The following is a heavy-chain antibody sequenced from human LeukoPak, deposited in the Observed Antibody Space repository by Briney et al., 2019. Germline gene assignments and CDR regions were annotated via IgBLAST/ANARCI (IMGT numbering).Heavy chain of an antibody. Sequence: GGSLRLSCAASGFPFSSYAMSWVRQAPGKGLEWVSTISNSDDSTYYADSVKGRFTISRDNARNLLFLQMNTLRAEDTAVYYCAKLLGDATTYDYWGQGALVTVSS. CDR3: AKLLGDATTYDY. CDR1: GFPFSSYA. V-gene: IGHV3-23*01. D-gene: IGHD1-1*01. J-gene: IGHJ4*02. CDR2: ISNSDDST.